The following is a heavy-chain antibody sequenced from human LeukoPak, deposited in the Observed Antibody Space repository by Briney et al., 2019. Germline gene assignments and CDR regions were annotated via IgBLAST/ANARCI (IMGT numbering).Heavy chain of an antibody. CDR1: GGSISSSAYY. CDR3: AREFWNYRSGNLQAFDI. Sequence: SETLSLTCSVSGGSISSSAYYWGWIRQPPGKGLEWIGNIYYSGSTYYNPSLKSRVTISVDASKNQFSLRLSSVTAADPAVYYCAREFWNYRSGNLQAFDIWGQGTMVTVSS. V-gene: IGHV4-39*07. J-gene: IGHJ3*02. CDR2: IYYSGST. D-gene: IGHD3-10*01.